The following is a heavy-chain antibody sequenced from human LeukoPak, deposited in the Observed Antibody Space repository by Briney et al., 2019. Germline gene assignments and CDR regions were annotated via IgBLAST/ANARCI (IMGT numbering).Heavy chain of an antibody. Sequence: PGGSLRLSCAASGFTFSSYGMHWVRQAPGKGLEWVAVIWYDGSNKYYADSVKGRFTISRDNSKNTLYLQMNSLRAEDTAVYYCARVPYYYDSSGYYYRHLHYYGMDVWGQGTTVTVSS. CDR2: IWYDGSNK. D-gene: IGHD3-22*01. J-gene: IGHJ6*02. CDR3: ARVPYYYDSSGYYYRHLHYYGMDV. V-gene: IGHV3-33*01. CDR1: GFTFSSYG.